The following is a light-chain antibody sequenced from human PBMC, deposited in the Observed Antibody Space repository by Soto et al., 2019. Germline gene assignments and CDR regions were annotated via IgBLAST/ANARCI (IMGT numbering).Light chain of an antibody. CDR1: QSLLHITGETF. Sequence: DVVMTQTPLSLSVAPGQPASISCKSSQSLLHITGETFLFWYLQKPGQSPQLLLYEVSTRVSGVPDRFSGSGPGTDFTLEISRVETDDVGIYYCMQSIQLPPTFGQGTRLGIE. CDR3: MQSIQLPPT. J-gene: IGKJ5*01. V-gene: IGKV2D-29*02. CDR2: EVS.